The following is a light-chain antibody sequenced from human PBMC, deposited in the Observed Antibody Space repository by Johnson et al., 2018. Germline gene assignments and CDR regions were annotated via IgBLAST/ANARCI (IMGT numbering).Light chain of an antibody. CDR3: GTWDSSLSAGNV. Sequence: QSVLTQPPSVSAAPGQKVTISCSGSSSNIGNNYVSWYQQLPGTAPKLLIYENNKRPSGFPDRLSGSKSGTSATLGFTGLHTGDEADYYCGTWDSSLSAGNVFGTGTNVTVL. J-gene: IGLJ1*01. CDR1: SSNIGNNY. V-gene: IGLV1-51*02. CDR2: ENN.